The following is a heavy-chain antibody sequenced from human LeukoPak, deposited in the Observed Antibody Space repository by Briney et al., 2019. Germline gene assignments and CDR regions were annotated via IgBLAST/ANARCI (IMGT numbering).Heavy chain of an antibody. CDR3: ARDGAAARSPYYYYYYMDV. Sequence: ASVKVSCKASGYRFTGYYMHWVRQAPGQGLEWMGWIKPNSGGTNYAQKFQGRVTMTRDTSISTAYMELSRLRSDDTAVYYCARDGAAARSPYYYYYYMDVWGKGTTVTVSS. CDR1: GYRFTGYY. V-gene: IGHV1-2*02. D-gene: IGHD6-13*01. CDR2: IKPNSGGT. J-gene: IGHJ6*03.